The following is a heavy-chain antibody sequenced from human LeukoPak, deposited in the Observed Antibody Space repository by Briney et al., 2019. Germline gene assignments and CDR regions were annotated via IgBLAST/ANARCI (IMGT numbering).Heavy chain of an antibody. CDR3: ARDYSHCYDSTHGY. CDR1: GFAFSDYS. CDR2: IRGSGSGM. V-gene: IGHV3-21*05. Sequence: GGSLRLSCAASGFAFSDYSMNWVRQAPGKGLEWVANIRGSGSGMGSGNYYAGSVKGRFTISRDNAKNSLYLQMNSLRAEDTAVYYCARDYSHCYDSTHGYWGQGTLVTVSS. J-gene: IGHJ4*02. D-gene: IGHD3-22*01.